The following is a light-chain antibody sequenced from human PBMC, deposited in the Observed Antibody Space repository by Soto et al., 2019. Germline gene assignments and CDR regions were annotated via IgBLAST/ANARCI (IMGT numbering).Light chain of an antibody. CDR3: QQRSNWPLT. CDR2: DAS. CDR1: QSVSTN. Sequence: EIVLTQSPGSLSVSPGERATLSCRASQSVSTNLAWYQQKPGQSPRLLIYDASNRATCIPARFSGSGSGTDFTLTISSLEPEDFAVYYCQQRSNWPLTFGGGTKVDIK. J-gene: IGKJ4*01. V-gene: IGKV3-11*01.